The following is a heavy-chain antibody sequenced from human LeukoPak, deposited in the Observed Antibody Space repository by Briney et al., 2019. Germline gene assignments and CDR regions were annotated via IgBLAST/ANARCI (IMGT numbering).Heavy chain of an antibody. CDR2: IWYDGSND. J-gene: IGHJ4*02. D-gene: IGHD3-16*01. CDR1: GFIFSSYG. Sequence: GKSLRLSCAASGFIFSSYGMHCVRQAPGKGLEWVAVIWYDGSNDNYADSVKGRFTISRDNSKNTLYLQMNSLRAEDTAVYYCATQGGYWGQGTLVTVSS. V-gene: IGHV3-33*01. CDR3: ATQGGY.